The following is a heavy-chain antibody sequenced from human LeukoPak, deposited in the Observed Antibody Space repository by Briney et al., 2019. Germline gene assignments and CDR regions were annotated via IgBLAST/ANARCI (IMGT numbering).Heavy chain of an antibody. CDR2: ISSSGSSI. J-gene: IGHJ4*02. D-gene: IGHD3-10*01. CDR1: GFTFSSYE. V-gene: IGHV3-48*03. CDR3: ARESAGELLWFGELSLLRNYFDY. Sequence: GGSLRLSCAASGFTFSSYEMNWVRQAPGKGLEWVSYISSSGSSIYYADSVKGRFTISRDNAKNSLYLQMNSLRAEGTAVYYCARESAGELLWFGELSLLRNYFDYWGQGTLVTVSS.